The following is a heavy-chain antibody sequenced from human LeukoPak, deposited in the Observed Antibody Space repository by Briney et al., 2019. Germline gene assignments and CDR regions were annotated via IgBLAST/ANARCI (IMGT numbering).Heavy chain of an antibody. D-gene: IGHD5-12*01. CDR3: ARNTGYSGYNCDY. V-gene: IGHV3-7*01. CDR2: IKQDGSEK. Sequence: PGGSLRLSCAASGFTFSDFWMHWVRQAPGKGLEWVANIKQDGSEKYYVDSVKGRFTISRDSAKNSLYLQMNSLRAEDTAVYYCARNTGYSGYNCDYWGQGTLVTVSS. CDR1: GFTFSDFW. J-gene: IGHJ4*02.